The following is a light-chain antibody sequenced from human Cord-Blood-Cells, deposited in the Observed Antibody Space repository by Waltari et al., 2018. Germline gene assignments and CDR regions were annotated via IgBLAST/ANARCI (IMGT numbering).Light chain of an antibody. J-gene: IGLJ3*02. CDR2: LNSDGSH. CDR3: QTWGTGIQV. CDR1: SGHSSYA. Sequence: QLVLTQSPSASASLGASVKLTCTLSSGHSSYAIAWHQQQPEKGPRYLMTLNSDGSHSKGDAIPDRLSSSSSGSERYLTISSLQSEDEADYYSQTWGTGIQVFGGGTKLTVL. V-gene: IGLV4-69*01.